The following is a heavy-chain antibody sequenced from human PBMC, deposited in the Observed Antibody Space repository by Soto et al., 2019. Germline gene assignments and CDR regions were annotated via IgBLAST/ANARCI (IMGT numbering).Heavy chain of an antibody. CDR1: GYTLPELS. CDR2: FDPEDDET. J-gene: IGHJ4*02. V-gene: IGHV1-24*01. Sequence: ASVKVSCKVSGYTLPELSMHWVRQAPGKGLEWMGGFDPEDDETIYAQKFQGRVTMTEDTSTDTAYIELSSLRSEDTAVYYCATDRFLMIKKVVDTAMVLDYWGQGTLVTVSS. D-gene: IGHD5-18*01. CDR3: ATDRFLMIKKVVDTAMVLDY.